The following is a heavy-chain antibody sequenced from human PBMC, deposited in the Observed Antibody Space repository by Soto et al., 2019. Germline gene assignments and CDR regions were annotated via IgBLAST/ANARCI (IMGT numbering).Heavy chain of an antibody. J-gene: IGHJ4*02. D-gene: IGHD6-19*01. V-gene: IGHV2-5*02. CDR3: AHRRSGWGYFDY. CDR1: GFSLSTSGVG. CDR2: IYWDDDK. Sequence: QITLKESGPTLVKPTQTLTLTCTFSGFSLSTSGVGVGWILQPPGKALEWLALIYWDDDKGYSPSLKSRLTITKDTSKNQVVLTLTNMDPVDTATYYCAHRRSGWGYFDYWGQGTLVTVSS.